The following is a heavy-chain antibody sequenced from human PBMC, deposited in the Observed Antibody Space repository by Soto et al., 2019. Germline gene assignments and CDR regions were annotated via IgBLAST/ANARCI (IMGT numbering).Heavy chain of an antibody. D-gene: IGHD2-21*02. V-gene: IGHV4-39*01. CDR1: GGSISSSSYY. CDR2: IYYSGST. J-gene: IGHJ6*02. Sequence: PSETLSLTCTVSGGSISSSSYYWGWIRQPPWKGLEWIGSIYYSGSTYYNPSLKSRVTISVDTSKNQFSLKLSSVTAADTAVYYCASPGCGGDCYSNYYYYGMDVWGQGXTVTVYS. CDR3: ASPGCGGDCYSNYYYYGMDV.